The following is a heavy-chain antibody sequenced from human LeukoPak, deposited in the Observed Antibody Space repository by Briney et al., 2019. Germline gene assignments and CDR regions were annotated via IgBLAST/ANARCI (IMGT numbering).Heavy chain of an antibody. CDR3: AREGADWFDP. CDR2: ISSSSSTI. Sequence: LSLTCAVYGGSFSGYYWTWIRQPPGKGLERVSYISSSSSTIYYADSVKGRFTISRDNAKNSLYLQMNSLRAEDTAVYYCAREGADWFDPWGQGTLVTVSS. CDR1: GGSFSGYY. J-gene: IGHJ5*02. V-gene: IGHV3-11*04.